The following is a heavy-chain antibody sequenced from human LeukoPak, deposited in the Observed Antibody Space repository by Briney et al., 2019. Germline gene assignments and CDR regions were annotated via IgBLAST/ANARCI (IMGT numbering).Heavy chain of an antibody. CDR3: AKDQGRSYYDISGYSNPFDY. J-gene: IGHJ4*02. CDR2: IWNDGSNK. V-gene: IGHV3-33*06. Sequence: GESLKISCKGSGFSFTSYWIGWVRQAPGKGLEWVAVIWNDGSNKYYADSVKGRFTISRDNSKNTLYLQMNSLRAEDTAVYYCAKDQGRSYYDISGYSNPFDYWGQGTLVTVSS. CDR1: GFSFTSYW. D-gene: IGHD3-22*01.